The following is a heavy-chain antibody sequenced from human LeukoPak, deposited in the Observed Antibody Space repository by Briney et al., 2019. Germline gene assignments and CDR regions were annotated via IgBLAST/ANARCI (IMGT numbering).Heavy chain of an antibody. CDR3: ARDSSGDYVFDY. CDR2: IIPIFGAA. V-gene: IGHV1-69*13. Sequence: GASVKVSCKASGGTFSSYAISWVRQAPGQGLEWMGGIIPIFGAANYAQKFQGRVTITADESTSTAYMELSSLRSEDTAVYYCARDSSGDYVFDYWGQGTLVTVSS. J-gene: IGHJ4*02. CDR1: GGTFSSYA. D-gene: IGHD4-17*01.